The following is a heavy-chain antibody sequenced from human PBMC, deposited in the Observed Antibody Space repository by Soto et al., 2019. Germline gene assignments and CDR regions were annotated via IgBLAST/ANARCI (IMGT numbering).Heavy chain of an antibody. CDR1: GFIFSRNG. Sequence: GSLRLSCAASGFIFSRNGMHWVRQAPGKGLEWVAVILYDGSKKYYVDSVKGRFTISRDNSKNALYLQMNSLRAEDTAVYYCARDFGSLRNGMDVWGQGTTVTVSS. CDR2: ILYDGSKK. V-gene: IGHV3-30*03. J-gene: IGHJ6*02. D-gene: IGHD3-10*01. CDR3: ARDFGSLRNGMDV.